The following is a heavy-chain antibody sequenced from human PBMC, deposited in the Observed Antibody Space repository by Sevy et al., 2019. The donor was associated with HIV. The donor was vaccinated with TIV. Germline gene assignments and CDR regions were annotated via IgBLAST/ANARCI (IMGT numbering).Heavy chain of an antibody. CDR3: VGADRPNQGDF. CDR1: GFTVSRNF. V-gene: IGHV3-53*01. J-gene: IGHJ4*02. CDR2: IYSDGTT. Sequence: GGSLRLSCAASGFTVSRNFMSWIRQAPGKGLEWVSIIYSDGTTFYADSVKGRFTISRDNSRNTLYLQMNTLRAEDTAVYYCVGADRPNQGDFWGQGTLVTASS. D-gene: IGHD6-6*01.